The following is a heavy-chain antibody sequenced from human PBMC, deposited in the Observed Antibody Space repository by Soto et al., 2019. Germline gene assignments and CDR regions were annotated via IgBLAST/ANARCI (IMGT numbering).Heavy chain of an antibody. J-gene: IGHJ4*02. Sequence: GGSLRLSCAASGFTFSSYAMSWVRQAPGKGLEWVSAISGSGGSTYYADSVKGRFTISRDNSKNTLYLQMNSLRAEDTAVYYCAKGGGYCSGGSCYWYYFDYWGQGTLVTVSS. CDR1: GFTFSSYA. V-gene: IGHV3-23*01. CDR2: ISGSGGST. D-gene: IGHD2-15*01. CDR3: AKGGGYCSGGSCYWYYFDY.